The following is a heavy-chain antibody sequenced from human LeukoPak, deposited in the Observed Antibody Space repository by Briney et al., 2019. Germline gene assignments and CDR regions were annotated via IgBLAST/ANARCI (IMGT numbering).Heavy chain of an antibody. Sequence: GGSLRLSCAASGFTFSSYSMNWVRQAPGKGLEWVSSISSSSSSYIYYADSVKGRFTISRDNAKNSLYLQMNSLRAEDTAVYYCARDQGGGDYYFDYWGQGTLVTVSS. J-gene: IGHJ4*02. CDR2: ISSSSSSYI. V-gene: IGHV3-21*01. CDR1: GFTFSSYS. D-gene: IGHD2-21*02. CDR3: ARDQGGGDYYFDY.